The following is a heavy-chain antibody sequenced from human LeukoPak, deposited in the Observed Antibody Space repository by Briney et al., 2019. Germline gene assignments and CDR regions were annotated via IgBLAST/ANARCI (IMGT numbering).Heavy chain of an antibody. Sequence: GGSLRLSCAASGFTFSAYSMNWVRQAPGKGLEWIAHITNTLGISYADSVKGRFTVSRDKNSLYLQMSSLRGEDTAVYYCARDPWNLVLRVFEFRGQGTMVTVSS. CDR3: ARDPWNLVLRVFEF. CDR1: GFTFSAYS. CDR2: ITNTLGI. D-gene: IGHD1-1*01. J-gene: IGHJ3*01. V-gene: IGHV3-48*01.